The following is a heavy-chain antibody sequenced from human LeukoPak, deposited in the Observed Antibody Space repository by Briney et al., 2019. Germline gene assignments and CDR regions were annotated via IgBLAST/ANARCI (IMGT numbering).Heavy chain of an antibody. J-gene: IGHJ4*02. V-gene: IGHV4-59*01. CDR1: GGSISSYY. CDR2: IYYSGST. CDR3: ARGPRWLQSSRADY. D-gene: IGHD5-24*01. Sequence: SETLSLTCTVSGGSISSYYWSWIRQPPGKGLEWIGYIYYSGSTNYNPSLKSRVTISVDTSKNQFSLRLSSVTAADTAVYYCARGPRWLQSSRADYWGQGTLVTVSS.